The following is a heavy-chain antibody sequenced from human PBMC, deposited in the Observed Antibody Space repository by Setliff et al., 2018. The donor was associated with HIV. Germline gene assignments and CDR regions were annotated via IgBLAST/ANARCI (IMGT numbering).Heavy chain of an antibody. CDR2: IYYTGST. V-gene: IGHV4-31*03. CDR1: GGSISSSGNY. CDR3: ARGPLDSSGYRSDAFDI. D-gene: IGHD3-22*01. J-gene: IGHJ3*02. Sequence: SETLSLTCTVSGGSISSSGNYWTWIRQRPGKGLEWIGYIYYTGSTYYHPSLKSRVLISVDTSNNQFSLRLSSVTAADTAVYYCARGPLDSSGYRSDAFDIWGQGTMVTVSS.